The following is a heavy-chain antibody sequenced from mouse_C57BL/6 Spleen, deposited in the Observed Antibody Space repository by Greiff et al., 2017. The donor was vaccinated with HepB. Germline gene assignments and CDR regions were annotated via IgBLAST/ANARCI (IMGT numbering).Heavy chain of an antibody. CDR2: INYDGSST. V-gene: IGHV5-16*01. CDR3: ATYDYDDGGFDY. J-gene: IGHJ2*01. D-gene: IGHD2-4*01. CDR1: GFTFSDYY. Sequence: EVKLVESEGGLVQPGSSMKLSCTASGFTFSDYYMAWVRQVPEKGLEWVANINYDGSSTYYLDSLKSRFIISRDNAKNILYLQMSSLKSEDTATYYCATYDYDDGGFDYWGQGTTLTVSS.